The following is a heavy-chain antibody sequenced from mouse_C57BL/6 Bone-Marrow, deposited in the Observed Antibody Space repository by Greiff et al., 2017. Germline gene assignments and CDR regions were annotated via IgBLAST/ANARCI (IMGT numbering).Heavy chain of an antibody. CDR2: SRNKANDYTT. D-gene: IGHD1-1*01. Sequence: DVQLVESGGGLVQSGRSLRLSCATSGFTFSDFYMEWVRQAPGKGLEWIAASRNKANDYTTEYSASVKGRFIVSRDTSQSILYLQMNALRAEDTAIYYCARDYYGSSYYWYFDVWGTGTTVTVSS. J-gene: IGHJ1*03. V-gene: IGHV7-1*01. CDR3: ARDYYGSSYYWYFDV. CDR1: GFTFSDFY.